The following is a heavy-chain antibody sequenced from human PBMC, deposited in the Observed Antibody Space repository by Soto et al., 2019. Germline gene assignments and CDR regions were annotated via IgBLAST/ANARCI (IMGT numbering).Heavy chain of an antibody. Sequence: SGPTLVNPTETLTLTCTGSGFSLSNARMGVSWIRQPPGKALEWLAHIFSNDEKSYSTSLKSRLTISKDTSKSQVVLTMTNMDPVDTATYYCARTGQSDDFWSGYYQGYWGQGTLVTVSS. CDR3: ARTGQSDDFWSGYYQGY. CDR2: IFSNDEK. CDR1: GFSLSNARMG. J-gene: IGHJ4*02. D-gene: IGHD3-3*01. V-gene: IGHV2-26*01.